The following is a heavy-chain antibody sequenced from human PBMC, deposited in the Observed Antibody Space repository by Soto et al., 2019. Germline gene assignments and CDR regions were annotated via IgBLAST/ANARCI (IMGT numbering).Heavy chain of an antibody. CDR1: GFTFSSYS. CDR2: ISSSSSYI. D-gene: IGHD3-22*01. V-gene: IGHV3-21*01. Sequence: GGSLRLSCAASGFTFSSYSMNWVRQAPGKGLEWVSSISSSSSYIYYADSVKGRFTISRDNAKNSLYLQMNSLRAEDTAVYYCARDLYYYDSSGYKYIWGQGTMVTVSS. CDR3: ARDLYYYDSSGYKYI. J-gene: IGHJ3*02.